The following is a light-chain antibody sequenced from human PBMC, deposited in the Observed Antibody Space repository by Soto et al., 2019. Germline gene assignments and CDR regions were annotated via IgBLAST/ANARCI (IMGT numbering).Light chain of an antibody. Sequence: EIVLTQSPGTLSLSPVERATLSCMASQSVSSSYLAWYQQKPGQAPRLLIYGASSRAADIPDRFSGSGSGTDFTLTINRLEPEDFAVYYCQQYDSSPRTFGQGTKVDIK. V-gene: IGKV3-20*01. CDR2: GAS. CDR1: QSVSSSY. J-gene: IGKJ1*01. CDR3: QQYDSSPRT.